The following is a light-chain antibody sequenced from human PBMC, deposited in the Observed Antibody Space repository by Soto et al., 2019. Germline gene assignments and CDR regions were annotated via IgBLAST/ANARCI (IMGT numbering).Light chain of an antibody. Sequence: ETVMTQSPATLSVSPGERATLSCRASQSVSSNFSWYHQTPGQAPTLLIYGASTRATGIPARFSGSGSGTEFTLTISSLQSEDFAVYYCQQYNDWPPITFGQGTRLEIK. V-gene: IGKV3-15*01. CDR2: GAS. CDR1: QSVSSN. CDR3: QQYNDWPPIT. J-gene: IGKJ5*01.